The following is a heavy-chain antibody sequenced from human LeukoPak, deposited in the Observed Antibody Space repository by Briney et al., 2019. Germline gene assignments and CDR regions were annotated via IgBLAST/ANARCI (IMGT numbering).Heavy chain of an antibody. CDR3: ASHDSGYGLQFDY. D-gene: IGHD5-12*01. CDR2: IYYSGST. V-gene: IGHV4-59*01. J-gene: IGHJ4*02. CDR1: GGSISSYY. Sequence: SETLSLTCTVSGGSISSYYWSWIRQPPGKGLEWIGYIYYSGSTNYNPSLKSRVTISVDTSKNQFSLKLSSVTAADTAVYYCASHDSGYGLQFDYWGQGTLVTVSS.